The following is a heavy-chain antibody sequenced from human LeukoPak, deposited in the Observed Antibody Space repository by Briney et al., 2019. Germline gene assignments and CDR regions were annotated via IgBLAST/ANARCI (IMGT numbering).Heavy chain of an antibody. J-gene: IGHJ4*02. CDR3: AKDGGLWVSAHWGDS. Sequence: GGSLRLSCTASGFTFSSYTMTWVRQAPGKGLKWVSTITTGDGNTYYEDSVKGRFTVSRDDSKNTLYLQMNSLRAEDTAVYYCAKDGGLWVSAHWGDSWGRGPLVTVSS. D-gene: IGHD7-27*01. V-gene: IGHV3-23*01. CDR1: GFTFSSYT. CDR2: ITTGDGNT.